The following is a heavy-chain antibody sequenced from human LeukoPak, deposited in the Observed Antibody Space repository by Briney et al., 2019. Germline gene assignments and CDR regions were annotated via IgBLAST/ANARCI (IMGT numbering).Heavy chain of an antibody. D-gene: IGHD3-22*01. CDR3: TTDLLYYYDSSGYYQASVY. CDR2: IKSKTDGGTT. CDR1: GLTLSNAW. J-gene: IGHJ4*02. V-gene: IGHV3-15*01. Sequence: GGSLRLSCAASGLTLSNAWMRWVRQAPGKGLEWVGRIKSKTDGGTTDYAAPVKGRFTISRDDSKNTLYLQMNSLKTEDTAVYYCTTDLLYYYDSSGYYQASVYWGQGTLVTVSS.